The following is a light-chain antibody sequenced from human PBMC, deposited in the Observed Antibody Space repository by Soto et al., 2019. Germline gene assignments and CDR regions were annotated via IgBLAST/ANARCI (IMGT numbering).Light chain of an antibody. CDR1: QTVTSDY. J-gene: IGKJ4*01. CDR3: QQYGDSPLT. CDR2: GAS. Sequence: EIVLTQSPGTLSLSPGERATLSCRASQTVTSDYLAWYQQKPGQAPRLLIYGASDRATGIPDRFSASGSGTDVTLTISRLEPQDFAIYYCQQYGDSPLTFGGGTRVDIK. V-gene: IGKV3-20*01.